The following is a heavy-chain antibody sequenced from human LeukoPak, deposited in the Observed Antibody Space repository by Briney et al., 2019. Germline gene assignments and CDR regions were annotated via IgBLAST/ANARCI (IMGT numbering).Heavy chain of an antibody. Sequence: AGGSLRLSCAASGFTFSSYSMDWVRQAPGKGLEWVSSISSSSSYIYYADSVKGRFTISRDNSKNTLYLQMNSLRAEDTAVYYCVKARARTYYYGSGSYPFNWGQGTLVTVSS. D-gene: IGHD3-10*01. CDR3: VKARARTYYYGSGSYPFN. CDR2: ISSSSSYI. V-gene: IGHV3-21*04. J-gene: IGHJ4*02. CDR1: GFTFSSYS.